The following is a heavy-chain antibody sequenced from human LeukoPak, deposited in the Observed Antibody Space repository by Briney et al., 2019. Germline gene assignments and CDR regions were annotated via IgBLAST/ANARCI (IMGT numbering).Heavy chain of an antibody. CDR1: GFTFRSYG. D-gene: IGHD4-17*01. V-gene: IGHV3-23*01. J-gene: IGHJ3*02. CDR3: AKGFGGDYGYLAFEI. CDR2: ITGSGDST. Sequence: GGSLRLSCAASGFTFRSYGMSWVRQAPGKGLEWVSSITGSGDSTYYADSVKGRFTISRDNSKNTLYLQVNSLRDEDAAVYHCAKGFGGDYGYLAFEIWGQGTMVTVSS.